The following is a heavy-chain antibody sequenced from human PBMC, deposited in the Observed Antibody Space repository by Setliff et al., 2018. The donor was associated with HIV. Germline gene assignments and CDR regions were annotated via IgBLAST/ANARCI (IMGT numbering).Heavy chain of an antibody. CDR1: GYTFTGYY. D-gene: IGHD1-1*01. CDR2: INPNDGGA. CDR3: ALSSTTTRPYNWFDP. J-gene: IGHJ5*02. V-gene: IGHV1-2*02. Sequence: ASEKVSCKASGYTFTGYYVHWVRQAPGQGLEWMGWINPNDGGANYAPRFQGRVTMTSNTSITAASMELSSLRSDDTAVYYCALSSTTTRPYNWFDPWGQGTLVTVSS.